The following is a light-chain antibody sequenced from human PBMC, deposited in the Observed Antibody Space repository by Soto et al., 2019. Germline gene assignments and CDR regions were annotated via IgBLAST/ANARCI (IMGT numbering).Light chain of an antibody. J-gene: IGLJ1*01. CDR3: ATGDDSLNGFYV. CDR2: RNN. V-gene: IGLV1-47*01. Sequence: QYVLTQPPSASGTPGPGVTISCSGSTSNIGSNYVYWYQQLPGPAPKLLIYRNNQRPSGVPDRFSGSKSGTSASLAISGLRSDDEADSFCATGDDSLNGFYVFATGTTLTVL. CDR1: TSNIGSNY.